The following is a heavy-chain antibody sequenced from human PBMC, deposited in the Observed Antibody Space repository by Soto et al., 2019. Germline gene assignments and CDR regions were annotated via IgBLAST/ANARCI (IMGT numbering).Heavy chain of an antibody. CDR1: GFTFSSYA. Sequence: HPGGPLRLSCAASGFTFSSYAMSWVRQAPGKGLEWVSAISGSGGSTYYADSVKGRFTISRDNSKNTLYLQMNSLRAEDTAVYYCAKETFGDIVVVPAAMQYTYLDYWGQGTLVTVSS. J-gene: IGHJ4*02. CDR3: AKETFGDIVVVPAAMQYTYLDY. V-gene: IGHV3-23*01. D-gene: IGHD2-2*01. CDR2: ISGSGGST.